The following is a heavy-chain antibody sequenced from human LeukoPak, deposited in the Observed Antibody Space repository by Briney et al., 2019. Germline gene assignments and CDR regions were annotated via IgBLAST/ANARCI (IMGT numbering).Heavy chain of an antibody. CDR3: AKEVTYYDSLTGYYISGYFDY. D-gene: IGHD3-9*01. V-gene: IGHV3-23*01. J-gene: IGHJ4*02. CDR2: ISGSGGVT. Sequence: PGGSLGLSCAASGFTFSSYPMSWVRQAPGKGLEWVSAISGSGGVTYYTDSVKGRFTISRDNSKNTLYLQMNSLRAEDTAVYYCAKEVTYYDSLTGYYISGYFDYWGQGTLVTVSS. CDR1: GFTFSSYP.